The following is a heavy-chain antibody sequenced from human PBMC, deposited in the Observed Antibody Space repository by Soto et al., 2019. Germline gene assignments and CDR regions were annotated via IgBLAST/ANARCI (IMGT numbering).Heavy chain of an antibody. V-gene: IGHV4-34*01. Sequence: QVQLQQWGAGLLKPSETLSLTCAVYGGSFSGYYWSWIRQPPGKGLEWIGEIKHSGSTNYNPSLNSRVTISVDTSKNQFSLKLSSVTAADTAVYYCARGRDWNYVFNYWGQGTLVTVSS. CDR2: IKHSGST. CDR3: ARGRDWNYVFNY. CDR1: GGSFSGYY. J-gene: IGHJ4*02. D-gene: IGHD1-7*01.